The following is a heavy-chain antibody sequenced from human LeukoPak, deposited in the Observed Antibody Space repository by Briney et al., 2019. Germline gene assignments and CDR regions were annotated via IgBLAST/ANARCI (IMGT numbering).Heavy chain of an antibody. CDR1: GFTFDDYA. CDR3: AFPTREPDS. V-gene: IGHV3-43*02. Sequence: GGSLRLSCAASGFTFDDYAMHWVRQAPGKGLEWVSLISGDGGSTYYADSVKGRFTISRDNARNSVYLQMNSLRAEDTAVYYCAFPTREPDSWGQGTLVTVS. D-gene: IGHD1-14*01. CDR2: ISGDGGST. J-gene: IGHJ4*02.